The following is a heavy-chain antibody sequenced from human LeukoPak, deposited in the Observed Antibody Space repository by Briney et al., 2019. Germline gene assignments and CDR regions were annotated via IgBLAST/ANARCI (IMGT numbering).Heavy chain of an antibody. V-gene: IGHV4-39*01. D-gene: IGHD5-12*01. Sequence: SETLSLTCTVSAASFISSSHHWGWIRQSPGKGLEWIGTVYYGRTTYYNPSLDGRVTISLDTSANHFSLQLNSVTAADTAVYYCVRHDGRGGATMGAFDSWGLGSPVTVSS. CDR3: VRHDGRGGATMGAFDS. CDR2: VYYGRTT. J-gene: IGHJ5*01. CDR1: AASFISSSHH.